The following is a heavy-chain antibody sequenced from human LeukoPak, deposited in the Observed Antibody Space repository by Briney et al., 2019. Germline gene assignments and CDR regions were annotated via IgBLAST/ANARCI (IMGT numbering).Heavy chain of an antibody. D-gene: IGHD4-17*01. Sequence: SETLSLTCTVSGGSISSYYWSWIRQPPGKGLEWIGYIYYSGSTNYNPSLKSRVTMSVDTSKNQFSLKLSSVTAADTAVYYCARVTVTTVTTEYYFDYWGQGTLVTVSS. CDR1: GGSISSYY. J-gene: IGHJ4*02. CDR2: IYYSGST. V-gene: IGHV4-59*12. CDR3: ARVTVTTVTTEYYFDY.